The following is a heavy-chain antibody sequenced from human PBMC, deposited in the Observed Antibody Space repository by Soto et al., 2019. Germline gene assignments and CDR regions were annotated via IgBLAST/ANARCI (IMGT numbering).Heavy chain of an antibody. D-gene: IGHD3-22*01. Sequence: QGQLVQSGVEVKKPGASVKVSCKASGYTFTSYGINWVRQAPGQGLEWLGWISPYNDDTKYAQKLQGRVTMTTDTSSRTAYMALRSLSSDDTAVYFCARGGYYDSSGSRNYHYYGIDVWGQGSTVTVSS. J-gene: IGHJ6*02. V-gene: IGHV1-18*01. CDR3: ARGGYYDSSGSRNYHYYGIDV. CDR1: GYTFTSYG. CDR2: ISPYNDDT.